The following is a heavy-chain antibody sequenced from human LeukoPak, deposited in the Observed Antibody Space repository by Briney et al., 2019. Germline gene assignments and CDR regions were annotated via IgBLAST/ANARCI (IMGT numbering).Heavy chain of an antibody. V-gene: IGHV5-51*01. CDR3: ARLNAQPYYYYYYMDV. Sequence: GESLKISCKGSGYSFTSYWIGWVRQMPGKGLEWMGIIYPDDSDTRYSPSFQGQVTISADKSISTAHLQWSSLKASDTAMYYCARLNAQPYYYYYYMDVWGKGTTVTVSS. D-gene: IGHD2-2*01. J-gene: IGHJ6*03. CDR2: IYPDDSDT. CDR1: GYSFTSYW.